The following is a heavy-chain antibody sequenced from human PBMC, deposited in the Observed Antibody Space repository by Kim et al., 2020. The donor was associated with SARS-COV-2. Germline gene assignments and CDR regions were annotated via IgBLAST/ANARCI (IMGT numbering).Heavy chain of an antibody. Sequence: GGSLRLSCAASGFTFDDYAMHWVRQAPGKGLEWVSGISWNSGSIGYADSVKGRFTISRDNAKNSLYLQMNSLRAEDTALYYCAKDRGYSSGWYVAFDIWG. CDR2: ISWNSGSI. D-gene: IGHD6-19*01. V-gene: IGHV3-9*01. CDR1: GFTFDDYA. J-gene: IGHJ3*02. CDR3: AKDRGYSSGWYVAFDI.